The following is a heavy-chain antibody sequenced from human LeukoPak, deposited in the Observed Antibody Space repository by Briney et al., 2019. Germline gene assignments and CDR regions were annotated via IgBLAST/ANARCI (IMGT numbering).Heavy chain of an antibody. V-gene: IGHV4-39*01. Sequence: SETLSLTRTVSGGSISSNNYNWGWIRQPPGKGLEWIGSIYYSGSTYYNPSLKSRVTISVDTSKNQFSLKLTSVTAADTAVYYCARGRKAYDSTGYSSFDYWGQGTLVTVSS. D-gene: IGHD3-22*01. J-gene: IGHJ4*02. CDR1: GGSISSNNYN. CDR3: ARGRKAYDSTGYSSFDY. CDR2: IYYSGST.